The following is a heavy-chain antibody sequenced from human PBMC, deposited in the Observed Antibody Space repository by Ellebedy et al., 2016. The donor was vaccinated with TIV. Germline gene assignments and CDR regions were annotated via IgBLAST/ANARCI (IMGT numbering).Heavy chain of an antibody. CDR3: ARRQRWPNSYSDL. J-gene: IGHJ2*01. Sequence: PGGSLRLSCEGSGYSFTNYWIAWVRQMPGKGLEWMGIVNPADSDTRYSPSFQGQVTISADKSISTAYLQWSSLRASDTAMYFCARRQRWPNSYSDLWGRGTLVTVSS. CDR2: VNPADSDT. V-gene: IGHV5-51*01. CDR1: GYSFTNYW. D-gene: IGHD5-24*01.